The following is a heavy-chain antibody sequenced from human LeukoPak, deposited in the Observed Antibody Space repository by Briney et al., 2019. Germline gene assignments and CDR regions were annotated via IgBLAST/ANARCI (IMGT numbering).Heavy chain of an antibody. J-gene: IGHJ6*02. V-gene: IGHV3-21*01. D-gene: IGHD2-2*01. CDR3: ARDEVPAALLGYGMDV. Sequence: GGSLRLSCTGSGFTFSSNDMSWVRQAPGKGLEWVSSISSSSSYIYYADSVKGRFTISRDNAKNSLYLQMNSLRAEDTAVYYCARDEVPAALLGYGMDVWGQGTTVTVSS. CDR2: ISSSSSYI. CDR1: GFTFSSND.